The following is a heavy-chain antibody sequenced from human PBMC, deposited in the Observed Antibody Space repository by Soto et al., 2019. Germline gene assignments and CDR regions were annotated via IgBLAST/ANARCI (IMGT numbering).Heavy chain of an antibody. CDR2: IYPGDSDT. V-gene: IGHV5-51*01. CDR3: AQSTRLTEAFDT. J-gene: IGHJ3*02. CDR1: GYSFTSYL. D-gene: IGHD4-4*01. Sequence: GESLKISCKFSGYSFTSYLICWVRQMPVKGLEWMGIIYPGDSDTRYSPSFQGHVTISADKSFTTAYLQWSSLKASDTAMYYCAQSTRLTEAFDTCGKGTLLTVS.